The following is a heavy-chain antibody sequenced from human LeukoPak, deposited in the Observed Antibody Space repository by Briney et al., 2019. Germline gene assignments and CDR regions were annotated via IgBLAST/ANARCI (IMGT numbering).Heavy chain of an antibody. D-gene: IGHD5-24*01. CDR3: AKDRGWLQPIDY. CDR1: GFTFSSYG. Sequence: GGSLRLSCAASGFTFSSYGMHWVRQAPGKGLEWVAVISYDGSNKYYADSVKGRFTISRDNSKNMLYLQMNSLRAEDTAVYYCAKDRGWLQPIDYWGQGTLVTVSS. V-gene: IGHV3-30*18. CDR2: ISYDGSNK. J-gene: IGHJ4*02.